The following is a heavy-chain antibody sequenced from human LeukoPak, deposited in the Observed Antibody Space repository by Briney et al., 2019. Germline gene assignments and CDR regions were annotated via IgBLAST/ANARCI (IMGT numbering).Heavy chain of an antibody. CDR1: GFTFSTYA. J-gene: IGHJ6*03. D-gene: IGHD6-13*01. CDR3: AKSRIAKYYYYMDV. V-gene: IGHV3-23*01. CDR2: ISDSGGST. Sequence: GGSLRLXCAASGFTFSTYAMSWVRLAPGKRLESVSAISDSGGSTYYTDSVKGRFTISRDNSKNTLYLQMNSLRAEDTAVYYCAKSRIAKYYYYMDVWGKGTTVTVSS.